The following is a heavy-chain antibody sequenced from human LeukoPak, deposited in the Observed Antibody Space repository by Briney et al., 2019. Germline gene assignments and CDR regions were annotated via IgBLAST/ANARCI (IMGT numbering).Heavy chain of an antibody. V-gene: IGHV1-2*02. D-gene: IGHD2/OR15-2a*01. CDR1: GYAFIDHY. CDR3: ATEGQYYSYLDV. J-gene: IGHJ6*03. Sequence: VASVKVSCKSSGYAFIDHYMHWVRQAPGQGLEWMGWINPKSGDTNYPQKFQGRVTMTRDTSTSTVYMELSSLTSDDTALYYCATEGQYYSYLDVWGKGTTVIVSS. CDR2: INPKSGDT.